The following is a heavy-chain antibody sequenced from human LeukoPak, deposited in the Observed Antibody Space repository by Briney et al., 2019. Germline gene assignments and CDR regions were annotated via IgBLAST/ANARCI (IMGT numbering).Heavy chain of an antibody. CDR1: GFTFSNYW. J-gene: IGHJ4*02. D-gene: IGHD4-17*01. Sequence: GGSLRLSCAASGFTFSNYWMSWVRQAPGKGREWVANIKQDGSEKYYVDSVKGRFTISRDNAKNSVYLQLNSLRGEDTAVYYRARQGAVTTSFDFWGQGTLVTVSS. CDR2: IKQDGSEK. V-gene: IGHV3-7*01. CDR3: ARQGAVTTSFDF.